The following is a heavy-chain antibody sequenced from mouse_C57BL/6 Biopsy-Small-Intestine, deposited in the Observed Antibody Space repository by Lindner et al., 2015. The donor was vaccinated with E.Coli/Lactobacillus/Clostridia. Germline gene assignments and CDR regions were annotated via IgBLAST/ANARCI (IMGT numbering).Heavy chain of an antibody. CDR1: GYTFTSYW. J-gene: IGHJ2*01. CDR3: AKEVAHFDY. V-gene: IGHV1-7*01. Sequence: VQLQEYGAELAKPGASVKMSCKASGYTFTSYWMHWVKQRPGQGLEWIGNINPNNGYTKYSQKFKDKATLTADNSSTTAYMQLSSLTYEDSAVYYCAKEVAHFDYWGQGTTLTVSS. CDR2: INPNNGYT. D-gene: IGHD1-1*01.